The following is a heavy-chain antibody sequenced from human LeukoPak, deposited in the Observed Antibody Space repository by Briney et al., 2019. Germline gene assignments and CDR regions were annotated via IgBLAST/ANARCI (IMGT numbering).Heavy chain of an antibody. CDR2: IHPRDSDT. D-gene: IGHD3/OR15-3a*01. CDR3: ARRTYDVLTGTPSSVRKNWFDS. J-gene: IGHJ5*01. CDR1: GYSFTSYW. Sequence: ESLKISCKGSGYSFTSYWIGWVRQMPGKGLEWMGIIHPRDSDTRYSPSFQGQVTMSADKSISTAYQQWSSLKVSDTAMYYCARRTYDVLTGTPSSVRKNWFDSWGQGTLVTVSS. V-gene: IGHV5-51*01.